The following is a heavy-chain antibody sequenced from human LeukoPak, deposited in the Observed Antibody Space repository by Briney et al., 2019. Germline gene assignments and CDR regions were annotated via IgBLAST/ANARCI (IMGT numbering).Heavy chain of an antibody. D-gene: IGHD6-13*01. CDR2: INRDGFST. Sequence: GGSLRLSCAASGFTFSTYWMQWVRQAPGKGLVWVSRINRDGFSTNYADSVKGRFTISRDNAKNSLYLQMDSLRAEDTAIYYCAKLFKAYSSTWIDYWGQGNLVTVSS. J-gene: IGHJ4*02. V-gene: IGHV3-74*01. CDR1: GFTFSTYW. CDR3: AKLFKAYSSTWIDY.